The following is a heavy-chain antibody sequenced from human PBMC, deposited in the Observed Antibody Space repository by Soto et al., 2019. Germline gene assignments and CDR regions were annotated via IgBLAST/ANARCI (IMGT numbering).Heavy chain of an antibody. D-gene: IGHD5-12*01. J-gene: IGHJ4*02. CDR3: AREPYTGYDYYFAY. Sequence: SETLSLTCTVSGGSISSYYWSWIRQPPGKGLEWIGYIYYSGSTNYKPSLKSRVTISVDTSKNQFSLKLSSVTAADTAVYYCAREPYTGYDYYFAYWSQGTLVTASA. CDR2: IYYSGST. V-gene: IGHV4-59*01. CDR1: GGSISSYY.